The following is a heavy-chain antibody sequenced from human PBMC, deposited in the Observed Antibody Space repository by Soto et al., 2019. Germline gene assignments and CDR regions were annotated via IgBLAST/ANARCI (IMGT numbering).Heavy chain of an antibody. Sequence: SESLSLTCTVSGGSINSGDSYWNWIRQHPEKGLEWIGYINSRGSTFNNPTLKSRIIISVDTSKNQFSLKLSSVTAADTAVYYCARDSPGVATYWGQGTLVTVSS. CDR1: GGSINSGDSY. D-gene: IGHD2-15*01. J-gene: IGHJ4*02. CDR2: INSRGST. V-gene: IGHV4-31*03. CDR3: ARDSPGVATY.